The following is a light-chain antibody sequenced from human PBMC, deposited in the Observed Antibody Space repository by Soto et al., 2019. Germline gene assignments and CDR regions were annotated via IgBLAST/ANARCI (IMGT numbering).Light chain of an antibody. Sequence: DIQMTQSPSSLSASVGDRITITCRASQSIRNDSNWYQMKPGKDPKLLIYVASSLHSGVPSRFSGSGSGTDFTLTISSLQPEDFSTYYCQQTYSSPRTFGQGTKVDTK. J-gene: IGKJ1*01. V-gene: IGKV1-39*01. CDR2: VAS. CDR3: QQTYSSPRT. CDR1: QSIRND.